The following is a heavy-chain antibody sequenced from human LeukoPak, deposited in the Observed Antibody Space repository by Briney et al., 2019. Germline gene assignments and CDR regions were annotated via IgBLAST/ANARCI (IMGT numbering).Heavy chain of an antibody. CDR2: IYYSGST. Sequence: SETLSPTCTVSGGSISSSSYYWGWIRQPPGKGLEWIGSIYYSGSTYYSPSLKSRVTISVDTSKNQFSLRLSSVTAADTAVYYCARRVSGGPFDSWGQGTLVTVSS. CDR1: GGSISSSSYY. V-gene: IGHV4-39*01. D-gene: IGHD3-16*01. CDR3: ARRVSGGPFDS. J-gene: IGHJ4*02.